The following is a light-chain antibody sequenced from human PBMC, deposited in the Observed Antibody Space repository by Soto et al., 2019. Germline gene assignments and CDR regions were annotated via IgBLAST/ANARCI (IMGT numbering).Light chain of an antibody. J-gene: IGKJ4*01. Sequence: GDRVIITCRASRAISTLFAWYQQMPGKAPKLLIYDASTLESGVPSRFSGSGSGTDFTLTISSLQPEDFATYYCQQFYDYPLTVGGGTKVDSK. CDR3: QQFYDYPLT. CDR2: DAS. CDR1: RAISTL. V-gene: IGKV1D-13*01.